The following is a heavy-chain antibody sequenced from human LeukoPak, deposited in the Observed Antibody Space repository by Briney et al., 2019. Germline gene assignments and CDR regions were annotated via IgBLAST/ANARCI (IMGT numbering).Heavy chain of an antibody. Sequence: PGGSLRLSCVASGFTFSSYAMHWVRQTPGKGLEWVSSISSSSSYIYYADSVKGRFTISRDNAKNSLYLQMNSLRAEDTAVYYCARLRRYNWNYKGAFDIWGQGTMVTVSS. V-gene: IGHV3-21*01. CDR2: ISSSSSYI. D-gene: IGHD1-7*01. CDR1: GFTFSSYA. CDR3: ARLRRYNWNYKGAFDI. J-gene: IGHJ3*02.